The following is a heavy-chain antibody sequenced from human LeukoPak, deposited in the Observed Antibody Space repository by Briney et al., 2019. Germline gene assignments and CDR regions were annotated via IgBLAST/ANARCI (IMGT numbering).Heavy chain of an antibody. CDR1: GFTFSSYA. D-gene: IGHD1-1*01. Sequence: GGSLRLSCAASGFTFSSYAMHWVRQAPGKGLEYVSAISSNGGSTYYANSVKGRFTISRDNSKNTLYLQMGSLRAEDMAVYYCARNGQDGTLGNWGQGTLVTVSS. V-gene: IGHV3-64*01. CDR3: ARNGQDGTLGN. CDR2: ISSNGGST. J-gene: IGHJ4*02.